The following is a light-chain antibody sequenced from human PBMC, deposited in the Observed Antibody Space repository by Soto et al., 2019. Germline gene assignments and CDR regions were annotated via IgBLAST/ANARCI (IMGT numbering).Light chain of an antibody. CDR2: EVS. V-gene: IGLV2-14*01. Sequence: QSALAQPASVSGSPGQPITISCTGTSSDVGAYNYVSWYQQRPGKAPKLMIYEVSTRPSGVSNRFSGSKSGNTASLTISGLQAEDEADYYCSSYAGSNNYVFGTGTKLTVL. J-gene: IGLJ1*01. CDR1: SSDVGAYNY. CDR3: SSYAGSNNYV.